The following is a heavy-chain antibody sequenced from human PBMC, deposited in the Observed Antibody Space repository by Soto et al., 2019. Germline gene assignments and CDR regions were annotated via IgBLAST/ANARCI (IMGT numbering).Heavy chain of an antibody. CDR2: ISSSSSYI. D-gene: IGHD6-6*01. Sequence: GGSLRLSCAASGFTFSSYSMNWVRQAPGKGLEWVSSISSSSSYIYYADSVKGRFTISRDNAKNSLYLQMNSLRAEDTAVYYCARGEYSSSYDYYYYYMDVWGKGTTVTVS. CDR3: ARGEYSSSYDYYYYYMDV. J-gene: IGHJ6*03. V-gene: IGHV3-21*01. CDR1: GFTFSSYS.